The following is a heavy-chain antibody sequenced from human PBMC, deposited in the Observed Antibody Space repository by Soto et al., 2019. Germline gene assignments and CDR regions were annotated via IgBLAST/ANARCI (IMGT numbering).Heavy chain of an antibody. CDR2: ISSSSGNT. J-gene: IGHJ6*02. CDR3: AKVPDREIFIEATGSNYYHYGGMDV. CDR1: GFTFSTYA. Sequence: HPGGSLILSCAASGFTFSTYAMTWVRQAPGKGLEWVSVISSSSGNTIYADAVKGRFTVSRDNSKTTVHLQMNSLKTDDTGIYYCAKVPDREIFIEATGSNYYHYGGMDVWGQGTTVTVSS. V-gene: IGHV3-23*01. D-gene: IGHD6-13*01.